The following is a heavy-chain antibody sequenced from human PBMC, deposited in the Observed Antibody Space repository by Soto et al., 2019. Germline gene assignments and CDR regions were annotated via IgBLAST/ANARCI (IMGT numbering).Heavy chain of an antibody. Sequence: PGESLKISCKGSGYSFTSYWIGWVRQMPGKGLEWMGIIYPGDSDTRYSPSFQGQVTISADKSISTAYLQWSSLKASDTAMYYCARCRRAMAPDDAFDIWGQGTMVTVSS. D-gene: IGHD5-18*01. J-gene: IGHJ3*02. CDR2: IYPGDSDT. CDR1: GYSFTSYW. V-gene: IGHV5-51*01. CDR3: ARCRRAMAPDDAFDI.